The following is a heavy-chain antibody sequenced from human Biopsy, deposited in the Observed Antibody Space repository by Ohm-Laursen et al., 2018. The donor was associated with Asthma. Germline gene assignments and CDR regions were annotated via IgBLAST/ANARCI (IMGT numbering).Heavy chain of an antibody. D-gene: IGHD1-14*01. Sequence: TQTLTLTYPFSGSSLSSSGANVNWIRQPPGKALEWLARIDWEEDKFYSTSLRTRLTISKGSSEDQVVLTMTNMGPVDTATYYCTRHNDYWGPGILVTVSS. J-gene: IGHJ4*02. V-gene: IGHV2-70*04. CDR3: TRHNDY. CDR1: GSSLSSSGAN. CDR2: IDWEEDK.